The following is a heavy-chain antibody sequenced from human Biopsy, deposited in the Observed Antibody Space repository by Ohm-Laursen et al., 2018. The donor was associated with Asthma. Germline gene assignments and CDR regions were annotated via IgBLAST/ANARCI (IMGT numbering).Heavy chain of an antibody. Sequence: SLRLSCAASGFVFRSHAMHWVRQAPGKGLEWVAVVSYDGGVVHYADSMKGRFTISRDNAKSTLYLQMNRLRTDDTAVYFCAKRRGYSDMTDFDHWGQGTLVTVST. J-gene: IGHJ4*02. CDR3: AKRRGYSDMTDFDH. V-gene: IGHV3-30*18. CDR1: GFVFRSHA. D-gene: IGHD3-3*01. CDR2: VSYDGGVV.